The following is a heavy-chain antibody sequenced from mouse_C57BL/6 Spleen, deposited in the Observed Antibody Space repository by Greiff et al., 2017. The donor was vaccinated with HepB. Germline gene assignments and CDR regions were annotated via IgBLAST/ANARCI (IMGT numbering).Heavy chain of an antibody. J-gene: IGHJ3*01. Sequence: VKLQQPGAELVRPGSSVKLSCKASGYTFTSYWMHWVKQRPIQGLEWIGNIDPSDSETHYNQKFKDKATLTVDKSSSTAYMQLSSLTSEDSAVYYCARPEGYGSPWFAYWGQGTLVTVSA. CDR2: IDPSDSET. D-gene: IGHD1-1*01. CDR3: ARPEGYGSPWFAY. CDR1: GYTFTSYW. V-gene: IGHV1-52*01.